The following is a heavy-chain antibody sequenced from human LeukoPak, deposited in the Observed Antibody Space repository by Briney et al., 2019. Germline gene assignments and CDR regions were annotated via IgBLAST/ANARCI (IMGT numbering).Heavy chain of an antibody. CDR1: GFTLSSYS. Sequence: GGSLRLSCAASGFTLSSYSMNWVRQAPGKGLEWVSSISSSSSYIYYADSVKGRFTISRDNSKNTLYLQMNSLRDEDTAVYYCANVVVAVSNWFDPWGQGTLVTVSS. CDR2: ISSSSSYI. J-gene: IGHJ5*02. V-gene: IGHV3-21*04. CDR3: ANVVVAVSNWFDP. D-gene: IGHD2-21*01.